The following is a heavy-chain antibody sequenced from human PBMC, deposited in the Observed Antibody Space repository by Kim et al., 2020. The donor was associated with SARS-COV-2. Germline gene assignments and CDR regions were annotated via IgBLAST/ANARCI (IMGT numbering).Heavy chain of an antibody. CDR1: GYTFTSYG. D-gene: IGHD3-16*01. CDR3: AGDYVGNAGFGY. CDR2: ISAYNGNT. J-gene: IGHJ4*02. V-gene: IGHV1-18*01. Sequence: ASVKVSCKASGYTFTSYGISWVRQAPGQGLEWMRWISAYNGNTNYAQKLQGRVTITTDTTTSTAYMELRSLRSDGTAVYYCAGDYVGNAGFGYWGQGILVTVSA.